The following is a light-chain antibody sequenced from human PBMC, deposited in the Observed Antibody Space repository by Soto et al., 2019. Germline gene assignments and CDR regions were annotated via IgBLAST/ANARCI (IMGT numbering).Light chain of an antibody. J-gene: IGLJ1*01. CDR2: DVI. V-gene: IGLV2-11*01. Sequence: QSLLTQPRSVSGSPGQSVTISCTRTSSDIGGYNYVSWYQTHPGKAPKLTTDDVIKRPSGVPDRFSGSKAGNTASLTISGLQAEDEADYYCSSYTSSSTLFGTGTKVTVL. CDR1: SSDIGGYNY. CDR3: SSYTSSSTL.